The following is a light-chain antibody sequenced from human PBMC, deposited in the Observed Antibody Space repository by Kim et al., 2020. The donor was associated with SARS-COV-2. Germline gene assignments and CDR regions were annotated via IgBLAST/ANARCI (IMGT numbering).Light chain of an antibody. Sequence: GQSITISCPGTRRDVGAYDYVARYQKHPGKAPKLIIYDVNNRPSGVSDRFSGSKSGNTASLTISGLQADDEADYFCSSYTTTVTLVFGTGTQLTVL. J-gene: IGLJ1*01. CDR3: SSYTTTVTLV. CDR1: RRDVGAYDY. V-gene: IGLV2-14*03. CDR2: DVN.